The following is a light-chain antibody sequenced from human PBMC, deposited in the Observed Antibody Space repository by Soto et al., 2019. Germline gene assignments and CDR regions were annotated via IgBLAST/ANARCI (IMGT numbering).Light chain of an antibody. J-gene: IGLJ3*02. Sequence: LVLTQSPSASASLGASVKLTCTLSSGHSSYAIAWHQQQPEKGPRYLMKLNSDGSHSKGDGIPDRFSGSSSGDERYLTISSLQSEDEADYYCQTWGTGIPWVFGGGTKLTVL. CDR2: LNSDGSH. CDR1: SGHSSYA. V-gene: IGLV4-69*02. CDR3: QTWGTGIPWV.